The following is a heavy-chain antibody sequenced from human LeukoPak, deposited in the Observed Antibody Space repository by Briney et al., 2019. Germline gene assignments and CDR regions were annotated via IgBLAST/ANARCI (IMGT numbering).Heavy chain of an antibody. D-gene: IGHD2-2*01. Sequence: SVKVSCKASGGTFSSYAISWVRQAPGQGLEWMGGIIPIFGTADYAQKFQGRVTITTDESTSTAYMELSSLRSEDTAVYYCAREGYCSSTSCESVSRWFDPWGQGTLVTVSS. CDR2: IIPIFGTA. V-gene: IGHV1-69*05. CDR3: AREGYCSSTSCESVSRWFDP. CDR1: GGTFSSYA. J-gene: IGHJ5*02.